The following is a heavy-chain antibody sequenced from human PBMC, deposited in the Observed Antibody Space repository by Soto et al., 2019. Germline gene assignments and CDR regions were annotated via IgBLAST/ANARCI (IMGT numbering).Heavy chain of an antibody. V-gene: IGHV1-46*01. Sequence: GASVKVSCKASGYTFTSYYMHWVRQAPGQGLEWMGIINPSGGSTSYAQKFRGRVTMTRDTSTGTVYMELSSLRSEDTAVYYCARDHCSGGSCYLEIDYWGQGTLVTVSS. D-gene: IGHD2-15*01. CDR3: ARDHCSGGSCYLEIDY. CDR2: INPSGGST. J-gene: IGHJ4*02. CDR1: GYTFTSYY.